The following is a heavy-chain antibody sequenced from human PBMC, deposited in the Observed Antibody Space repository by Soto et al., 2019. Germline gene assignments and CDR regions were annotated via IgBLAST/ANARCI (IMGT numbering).Heavy chain of an antibody. V-gene: IGHV4-61*01. Sequence: SETLSLTCTVSGGSVSSGSYYWSCIRQPPGNGLEWIGYIYYSGSTNYNPSLKSRVTISVDTSKNQFSLKLSSVTAADTAVYYCARDADSSGHDYWGQGTLVTVSS. CDR3: ARDADSSGHDY. D-gene: IGHD3-22*01. J-gene: IGHJ4*02. CDR1: GGSVSSGSYY. CDR2: IYYSGST.